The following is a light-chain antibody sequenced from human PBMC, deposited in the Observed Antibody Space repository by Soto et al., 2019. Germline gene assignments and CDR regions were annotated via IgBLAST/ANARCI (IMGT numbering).Light chain of an antibody. J-gene: IGKJ1*01. CDR2: GAS. V-gene: IGKV1-39*01. CDR1: QSVSGY. Sequence: DIQMTQSPSSLSASIGDRVTITCRASQSVSGYLKWYQQKSGKAPNLLIYGASNLQTGAPPRFSGSGSGTDLTLTISDLQIDDFGTYFCQQSYIIPRTFGQGTKVEMK. CDR3: QQSYIIPRT.